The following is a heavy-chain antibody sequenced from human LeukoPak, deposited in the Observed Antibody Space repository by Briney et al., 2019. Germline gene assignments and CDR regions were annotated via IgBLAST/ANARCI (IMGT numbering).Heavy chain of an antibody. CDR2: ISIYNGNT. Sequence: ASVKVSCKATGYTFTSCGISWVRQAHGQGLEWMGWISIYNGNTNYAHTLLGRVTMTTDTSSSTPSSVLRSLRSDATAASYYRKDYSDYIRYCYYYGMDGWGQGTTVTVSS. J-gene: IGHJ6*02. D-gene: IGHD4-11*01. CDR1: GYTFTSCG. V-gene: IGHV1-18*01. CDR3: RKDYSDYIRYCYYYGMDG.